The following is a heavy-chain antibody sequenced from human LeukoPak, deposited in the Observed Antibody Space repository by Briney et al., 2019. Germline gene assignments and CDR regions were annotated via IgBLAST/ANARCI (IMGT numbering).Heavy chain of an antibody. CDR3: VRDWNGDYFDY. CDR1: GDSDSSGTYY. D-gene: IGHD1-1*01. CDR2: IHTSGNT. Sequence: SETLSLTCIVSGDSDSSGTYYWTWLRQPAGKGLEWTGRIHTSGNTNYSPSLKSRVAISRDTSKNQFSLRPTSVTAADTAVYYCVRDWNGDYFDYWGQGTLVTVSS. V-gene: IGHV4-61*02. J-gene: IGHJ4*02.